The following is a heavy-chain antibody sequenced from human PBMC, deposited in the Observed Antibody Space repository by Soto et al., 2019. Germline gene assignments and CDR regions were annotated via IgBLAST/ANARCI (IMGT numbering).Heavy chain of an antibody. V-gene: IGHV4-39*01. J-gene: IGHJ4*02. CDR2: IYYSGST. Sequence: SETLSLTCTVSGGSISSSSYYWGWIRQPPGKGLEWIGSIYYSGSTYYNPSLKSRVTISVDTSKNQFSLKLSSVTAADTAVYYCATLGVGGSYAIIFDYWGQGTLVTVS. D-gene: IGHD1-26*01. CDR1: GGSISSSSYY. CDR3: ATLGVGGSYAIIFDY.